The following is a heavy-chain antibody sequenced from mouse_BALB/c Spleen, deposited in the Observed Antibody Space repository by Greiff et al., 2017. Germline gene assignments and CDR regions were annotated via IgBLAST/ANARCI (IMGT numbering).Heavy chain of an antibody. CDR1: GFTFSSFG. Sequence: EVKLVESGGGLVQPGGSRKLSCAASGFTFSSFGMHWVRQAPEKGLEWVAYISSGSSTLYYADTVKGRFTISRDNPKNTLLLQMTSLRSEDTAMYYCARKGGYDYDGGFDYWGQGTTLTVSS. CDR3: ARKGGYDYDGGFDY. D-gene: IGHD2-4*01. V-gene: IGHV5-17*02. J-gene: IGHJ2*01. CDR2: ISSGSSTL.